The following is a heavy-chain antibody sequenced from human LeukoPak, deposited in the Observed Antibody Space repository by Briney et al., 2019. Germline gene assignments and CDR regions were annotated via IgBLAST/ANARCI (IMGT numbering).Heavy chain of an antibody. Sequence: GGSLRLSCAASGFTFSSYSMNWVRQAPGKGLEWVSSISSSSSYIYYADSVKGRFTISRDNAKNSLYLQMNSLKTEDTAVYYCTAQLRYFDWLSYFDYWGQGTLVTVSS. CDR2: ISSSSSYI. V-gene: IGHV3-21*03. CDR1: GFTFSSYS. D-gene: IGHD3-9*01. J-gene: IGHJ4*02. CDR3: TAQLRYFDWLSYFDY.